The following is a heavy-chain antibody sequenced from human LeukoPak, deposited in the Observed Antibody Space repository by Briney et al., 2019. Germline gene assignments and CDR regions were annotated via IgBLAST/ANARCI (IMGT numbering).Heavy chain of an antibody. CDR2: ISGSGGST. V-gene: IGHV3-23*01. CDR1: GFTFSSYA. D-gene: IGHD6-6*01. CDR3: AREDSSSEAFDI. J-gene: IGHJ3*02. Sequence: PGGSLRLSCEASGFTFSSYAMGWVRQAPGKGLEWVSTISGSGGSTYYADSVKGRFTISRDNAKNSLYLQMNSLRAEDTAVYYCAREDSSSEAFDIWGQGTKVTVSS.